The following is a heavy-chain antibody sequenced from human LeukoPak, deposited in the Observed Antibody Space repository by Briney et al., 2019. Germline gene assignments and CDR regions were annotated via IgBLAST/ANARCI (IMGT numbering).Heavy chain of an antibody. J-gene: IGHJ5*02. CDR2: IYHSGST. D-gene: IGHD6-6*01. CDR1: GGSISSYY. Sequence: SETLSLTCTVSGGSISSYYWSWIRQPPGKGLEWIGYIYHSGSTYYNPSLKSRVTISVDRSKNQFSLKLSSVTAADTAVYYCARVSIAARLTLWFDPWGQGTLVTVSS. CDR3: ARVSIAARLTLWFDP. V-gene: IGHV4-59*12.